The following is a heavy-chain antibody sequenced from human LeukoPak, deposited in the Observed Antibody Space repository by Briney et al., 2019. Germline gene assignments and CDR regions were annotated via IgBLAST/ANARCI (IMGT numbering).Heavy chain of an antibody. D-gene: IGHD1-26*01. J-gene: IGHJ4*02. V-gene: IGHV3-30*02. CDR3: AKLGYSGSYYMVIVDDY. CDR2: MRSDGSNE. CDR1: GFTFSNYG. Sequence: PGGSLRLSCAASGFTFSNYGVHWVRQAPGKGLKWVAFMRSDGSNEYYADSVKGRFTISRDNSKNTLYLQMNSLRAEDTAVYYCAKLGYSGSYYMVIVDDYWGQGTLVTVSS.